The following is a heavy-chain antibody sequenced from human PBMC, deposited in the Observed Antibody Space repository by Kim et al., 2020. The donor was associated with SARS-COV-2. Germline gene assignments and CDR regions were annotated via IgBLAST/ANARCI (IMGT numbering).Heavy chain of an antibody. D-gene: IGHD3-22*01. J-gene: IGHJ6*02. Sequence: GGSLRLSCAASGFTFKTYWMTWVRQAPGKGLEWVANIKEDGSENYYVDSVKGRFTISRDNARNSLYLRMNSLRAEDTAVYYCARKGETTFYDSSGSSPGYYYFYGMDVWGQGTTVTVSS. CDR3: ARKGETTFYDSSGSSPGYYYFYGMDV. V-gene: IGHV3-7*03. CDR1: GFTFKTYW. CDR2: IKEDGSEN.